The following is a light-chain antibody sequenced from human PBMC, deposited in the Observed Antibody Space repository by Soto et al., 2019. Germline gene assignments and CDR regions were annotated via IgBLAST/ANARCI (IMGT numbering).Light chain of an antibody. CDR1: QSVSSY. CDR2: DAS. CDR3: QQRSNWPPTWT. J-gene: IGKJ1*01. Sequence: EIMLSMSLATLSLTHGERAALSCRASQSVSSYLAWYQQKPGQAPRLLIYDASNRATGIPARFSGSGSGTDFTLTISSLEPEDFAVYYCQQRSNWPPTWTVGQGTKVDI. V-gene: IGKV3-11*01.